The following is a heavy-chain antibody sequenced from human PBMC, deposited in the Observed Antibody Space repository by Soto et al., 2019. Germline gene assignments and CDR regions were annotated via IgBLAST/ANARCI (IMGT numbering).Heavy chain of an antibody. CDR2: ISYDGSNK. CDR1: GFIFTNYA. Sequence: QVQLVESGGGVVQPGRSLRLSCAASGFIFTNYAMHWVRQAPGKGLEWVAVISYDGSNKFYADSVKGRFTISGENSKNTLILQITSLRAEDTAVYYCARDYYSGWTFEGYWGQGTLVAVSS. D-gene: IGHD6-19*01. V-gene: IGHV3-30-3*01. CDR3: ARDYYSGWTFEGY. J-gene: IGHJ4*02.